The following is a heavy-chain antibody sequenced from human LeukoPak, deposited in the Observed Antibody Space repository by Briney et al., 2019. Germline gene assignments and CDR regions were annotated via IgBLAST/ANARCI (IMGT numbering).Heavy chain of an antibody. J-gene: IGHJ3*02. CDR1: GGSISSYY. V-gene: IGHV4-59*13. D-gene: IGHD3-22*01. CDR2: IYYSGST. Sequence: PSETLSLTCTVSGGSISSYYWSWIRQPPGKGWEWMGYIYYSGSTNYNPSLKSRVTISVDTSKNQFSLKLSSVTAADTAVYYCAREDYYDSSGYYYRAFDIWGQGTMVTVSS. CDR3: AREDYYDSSGYYYRAFDI.